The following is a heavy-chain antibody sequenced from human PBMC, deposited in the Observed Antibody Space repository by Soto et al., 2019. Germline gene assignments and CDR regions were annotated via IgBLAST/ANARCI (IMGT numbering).Heavy chain of an antibody. V-gene: IGHV1-2*02. CDR3: ARGGGVGVAGSAAFDM. J-gene: IGHJ3*02. Sequence: QLHLVQSGAVVKKPGASVTVSCSASGYPVTAYYMHWVRQAPGRGLEWMGGINPATGAAKYTQTVQGRVTRTRDKSTSTVFMELSGLTSEDTAVFYCARGGGVGVAGSAAFDMWGQGTLVTVSS. D-gene: IGHD3-3*01. CDR2: INPATGAA. CDR1: GYPVTAYY.